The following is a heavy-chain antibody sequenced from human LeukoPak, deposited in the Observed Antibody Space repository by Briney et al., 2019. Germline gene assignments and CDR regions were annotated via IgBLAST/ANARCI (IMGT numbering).Heavy chain of an antibody. D-gene: IGHD3-22*01. J-gene: IGHJ4*02. Sequence: SETLSLTCTVSGGSISSYYWSWIRQPPGKGLEWIGYIFYSGSTNYNPSLKSRVTISVDTSKNQFSLKLSSVTAADTAVYYCARESNYYGSSGYYSEAFDIWGQGTLVTVSS. V-gene: IGHV4-59*01. CDR3: ARESNYYGSSGYYSEAFDI. CDR2: IFYSGST. CDR1: GGSISSYY.